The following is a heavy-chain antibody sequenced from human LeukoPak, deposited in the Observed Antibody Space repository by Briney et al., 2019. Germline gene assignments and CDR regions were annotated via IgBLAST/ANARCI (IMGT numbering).Heavy chain of an antibody. D-gene: IGHD5-12*01. Sequence: GGSLRLSCAASGFTFSNYGMHWVRQTPGKGLEWVAVISYDGSDKYYVDSVKGRFTISRDNSKNTLYLQMNSLRAEDTALYYCAKDQVATTRKAVDYWGQGTLVTVSS. J-gene: IGHJ4*02. CDR3: AKDQVATTRKAVDY. V-gene: IGHV3-30*18. CDR2: ISYDGSDK. CDR1: GFTFSNYG.